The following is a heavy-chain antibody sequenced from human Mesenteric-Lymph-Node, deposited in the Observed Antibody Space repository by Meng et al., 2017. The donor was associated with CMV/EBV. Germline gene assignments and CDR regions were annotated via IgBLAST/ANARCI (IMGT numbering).Heavy chain of an antibody. J-gene: IGHJ4*02. Sequence: GGSLRLSCAASGFTFSSYAMHWVRQAPGKGLEWVAVISYDGSNKYYADSVKGRFTISRDNSKNTLYLQMNSLGAEDTAVYYCARVDPTVTTYFDYWGQGTLVTVSS. CDR2: ISYDGSNK. D-gene: IGHD4-11*01. CDR1: GFTFSSYA. CDR3: ARVDPTVTTYFDY. V-gene: IGHV3-30-3*01.